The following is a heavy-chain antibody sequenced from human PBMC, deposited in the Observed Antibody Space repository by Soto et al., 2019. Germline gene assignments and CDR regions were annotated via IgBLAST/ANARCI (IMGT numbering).Heavy chain of an antibody. V-gene: IGHV3-11*03. CDR3: ARLRLTGYFDY. Sequence: PGGSLRLSYVASGFTFIDHYMTWIRQAPGKGLEWLSYISTSSSYTNYADSVKGRFTISRDNAMNSLYLQMNSLRAEDTAVYYCARLRLTGYFDYWGQGTLVTVS. J-gene: IGHJ4*02. CDR2: ISTSSSYT. CDR1: GFTFIDHY.